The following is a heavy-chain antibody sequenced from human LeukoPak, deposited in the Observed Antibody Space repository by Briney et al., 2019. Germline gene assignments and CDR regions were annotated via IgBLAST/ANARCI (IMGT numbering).Heavy chain of an antibody. CDR3: ARETRLGEGFDY. Sequence: GGSLRLSCAASGFTFSSYSMNWVRQAPGKGLEWVSSISSSSSYIYYADSVKGRFTISRDNAKNSLYLQMNSLRAEDTAVYYCARETRLGEGFDYWGQGTPVTVSS. CDR2: ISSSSSYI. CDR1: GFTFSSYS. D-gene: IGHD3-10*01. J-gene: IGHJ4*02. V-gene: IGHV3-21*01.